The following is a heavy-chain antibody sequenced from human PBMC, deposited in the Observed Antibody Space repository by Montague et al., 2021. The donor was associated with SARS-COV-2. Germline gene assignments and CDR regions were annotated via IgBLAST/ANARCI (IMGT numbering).Heavy chain of an antibody. CDR3: ARVGGYYNYGLDV. Sequence: SETLSLTCTVSGGSISNYYWSWIRQPPGRGLEWIGYIYYSGSTDYSPSLKSRVTISLDTSKNQFSLKVTSVTAADTAVYYCARVGGYYNYGLDVWGTGTTVTVSS. J-gene: IGHJ6*04. V-gene: IGHV4-59*01. CDR1: GGSISNYY. CDR2: IYYSGST. D-gene: IGHD3-22*01.